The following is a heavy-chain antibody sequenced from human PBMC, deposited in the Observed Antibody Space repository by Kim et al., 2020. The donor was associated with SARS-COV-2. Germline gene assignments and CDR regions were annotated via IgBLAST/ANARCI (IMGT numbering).Heavy chain of an antibody. CDR3: ASNSGRFVYYGMDV. V-gene: IGHV3-30*01. Sequence: ADSGKGRFTISRDNSKNTLYLQMNSLRAEDTAVYYCASNSGRFVYYGMDVWGQGTTVTVSS. D-gene: IGHD1-26*01. J-gene: IGHJ6*02.